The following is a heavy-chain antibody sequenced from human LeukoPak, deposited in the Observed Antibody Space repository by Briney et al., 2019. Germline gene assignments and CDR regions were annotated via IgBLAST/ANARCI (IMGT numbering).Heavy chain of an antibody. CDR2: ISSSSSYI. V-gene: IGHV3-21*01. Sequence: PGGSLRLSCAASGFTFSSFPMNWVRQAPGKGLEWVSSISSSSSYIYYADSVKGRFTISRDNAKNSLYLQMNSLRAEDTAVYYCARGGNIVVVPAAAPDAFDIWGQGTMVTVSS. D-gene: IGHD2-2*01. J-gene: IGHJ3*02. CDR3: ARGGNIVVVPAAAPDAFDI. CDR1: GFTFSSFP.